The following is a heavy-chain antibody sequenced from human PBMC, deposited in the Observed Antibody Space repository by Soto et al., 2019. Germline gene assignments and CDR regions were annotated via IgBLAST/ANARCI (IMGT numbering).Heavy chain of an antibody. Sequence: SETLSLTCTVAGDSVTSVSDYWSWIRQPPGKGLEWIGYIYYSGSADYNPSLGSRVTISIDTSKNQFSLKLTSVTAADTAVYYCARGVGFGYYYYHMDLWGQGTTVTVSS. CDR1: GDSVTSVSDY. CDR2: IYYSGSA. D-gene: IGHD3-10*01. CDR3: ARGVGFGYYYYHMDL. J-gene: IGHJ6*02. V-gene: IGHV4-61*01.